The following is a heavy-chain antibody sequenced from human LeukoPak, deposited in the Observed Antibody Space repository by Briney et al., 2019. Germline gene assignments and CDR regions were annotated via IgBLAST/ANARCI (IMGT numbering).Heavy chain of an antibody. V-gene: IGHV3-48*03. CDR3: ARVICSGGSGFQNDY. CDR1: GVIFSNCE. D-gene: IGHD2-8*02. J-gene: IGHJ4*02. Sequence: GGSLSLSCTASGVIFSNCEMNGVRQAPGKGLQGLAYINSGSTAEYYADSVKGRFTISRDNAKNSLFLQMNSLRVQDTAIYYCARVICSGGSGFQNDYWGQGTLVTVSS. CDR2: INSGSTAE.